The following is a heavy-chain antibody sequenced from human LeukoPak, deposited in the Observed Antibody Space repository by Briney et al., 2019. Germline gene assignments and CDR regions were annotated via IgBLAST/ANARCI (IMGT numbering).Heavy chain of an antibody. CDR3: ARVFAGYFHGMDV. V-gene: IGHV3-48*02. CDR1: GFTFITYS. J-gene: IGHJ6*02. CDR2: ISSSSSAI. Sequence: GGSLRLSCAASGFTFITYSMNWVRQAPGKGLEWVSYISSSSSAIYYEDSVKGRFTISRDNAKNSLYLQMNSLRDVDTAVYYCARVFAGYFHGMDVWGQGTTVTVSS.